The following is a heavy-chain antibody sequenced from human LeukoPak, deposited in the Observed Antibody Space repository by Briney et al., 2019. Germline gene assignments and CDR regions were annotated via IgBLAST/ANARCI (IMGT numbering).Heavy chain of an antibody. CDR2: ISYDGSNK. V-gene: IGHV3-30*03. CDR1: GFTFSSYG. Sequence: PGGSLRLSCAASGFTFSSYGMHWVRQAPGKGLEWVAVISYDGSNKYYADSAKGRFTISRDNSKNTLYLQMNSLRGEDTAVYYCASEGIAAAADIWGQGTMVTVSS. D-gene: IGHD6-13*01. J-gene: IGHJ3*02. CDR3: ASEGIAAAADI.